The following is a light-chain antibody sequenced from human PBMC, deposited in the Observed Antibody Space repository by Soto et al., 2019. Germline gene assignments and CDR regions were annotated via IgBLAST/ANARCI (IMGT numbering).Light chain of an antibody. CDR3: SSYTGSSTYVV. V-gene: IGLV2-14*01. CDR2: DVS. Sequence: QAVVTQPASVSGSPGQSITISCTGTSSDVGGYNYVSWYQQHPGKAPKLMIYDVSNRPSGVSNRFSGSKSGNTASLTISGLQAEDAADYYCSSYTGSSTYVVFGGGTKLTVL. CDR1: SSDVGGYNY. J-gene: IGLJ2*01.